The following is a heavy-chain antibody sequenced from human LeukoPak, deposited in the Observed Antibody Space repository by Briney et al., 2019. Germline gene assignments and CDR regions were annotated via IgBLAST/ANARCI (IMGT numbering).Heavy chain of an antibody. CDR3: ARDQLGAVLYFDY. V-gene: IGHV3-23*01. CDR2: IPGSGGST. CDR1: GFTFSTYG. Sequence: GGSLRLSCVASGFTFSTYGMSWVRQAPGKGLEWVSAIPGSGGSTYYADSVTGRFTISRDNSKNTLYLQINSLRVEDTAVYYCARDQLGAVLYFDYWGQGPLVTVSS. D-gene: IGHD1-1*01. J-gene: IGHJ4*02.